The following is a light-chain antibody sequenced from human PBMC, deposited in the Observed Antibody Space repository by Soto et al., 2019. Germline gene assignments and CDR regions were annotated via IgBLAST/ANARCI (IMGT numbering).Light chain of an antibody. V-gene: IGLV1-44*01. CDR1: SSNIGSNT. J-gene: IGLJ2*01. CDR2: SNN. CDR3: AAWDDSLNAV. Sequence: QSVLTQPPSASGTPGQRVTISCSGSSSNIGSNTVNWYQQLPGTAPKLLIYSNNQRPSGVPDRFSGSKSGTSASLAISGLQSEDEADYYCAAWDDSLNAVFVGGTKLTVL.